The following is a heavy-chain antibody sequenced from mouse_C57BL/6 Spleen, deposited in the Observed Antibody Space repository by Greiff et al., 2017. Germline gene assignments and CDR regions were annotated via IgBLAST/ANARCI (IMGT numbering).Heavy chain of an antibody. D-gene: IGHD1-1*01. CDR2: ISDGGSYT. J-gene: IGHJ2*01. V-gene: IGHV5-4*03. CDR3: ARSFITTVVAPIGY. Sequence: EVKLEESGGGLVKPGGSLKLSCAASGFTFSSYAMSWVRQTPEKRLEWVATISDGGSYTYYPDNVKGRFTISRDNAKNNLYLQMSHLKSEDTAMYYCARSFITTVVAPIGYWGQGTTLTVSS. CDR1: GFTFSSYA.